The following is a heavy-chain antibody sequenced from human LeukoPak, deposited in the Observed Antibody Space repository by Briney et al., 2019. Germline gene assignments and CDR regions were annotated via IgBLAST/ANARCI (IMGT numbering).Heavy chain of an antibody. CDR3: ARAMGVEAFFFDY. J-gene: IGHJ4*02. V-gene: IGHV3-66*01. CDR2: IYSGGST. Sequence: GGSLRLSCAASGFTVSSNYMSWVRQAPGKGLEWVSVIYSGGSTYYADSVKGRFTISGDNSKNTLYLQMNSLRAEDTAVYYCARAMGVEAFFFDYWGQGTLVTVSS. CDR1: GFTVSSNY. D-gene: IGHD2-15*01.